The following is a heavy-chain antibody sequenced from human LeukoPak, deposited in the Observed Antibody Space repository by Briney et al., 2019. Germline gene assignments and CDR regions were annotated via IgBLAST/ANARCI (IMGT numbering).Heavy chain of an antibody. Sequence: SETLSLTCTVSGGSIRSYYWSWIRQPPGKGLEWIGYIYYSGSTNYNPSLKSRVTISVDTSKNQFSLKLSSVTAADTAVYYCARGKRTGPYYFDYWGQGTLVTVSS. CDR1: GGSIRSYY. V-gene: IGHV4-59*01. J-gene: IGHJ4*02. D-gene: IGHD1-1*01. CDR3: ARGKRTGPYYFDY. CDR2: IYYSGST.